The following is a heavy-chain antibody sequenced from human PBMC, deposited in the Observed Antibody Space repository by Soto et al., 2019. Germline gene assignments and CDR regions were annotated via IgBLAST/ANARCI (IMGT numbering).Heavy chain of an antibody. J-gene: IGHJ4*02. Sequence: VGSLRLSCAASGFTFSSYSMNWVRQAPGKGLEWVSSISSSSSYIYYADSVKGRFTISRDNAKNSLYLQMNSLRAEDTAVYYCARVSPSIATDYWGQGTLVTVSS. CDR3: ARVSPSIATDY. D-gene: IGHD6-6*01. CDR2: ISSSSSYI. V-gene: IGHV3-21*01. CDR1: GFTFSSYS.